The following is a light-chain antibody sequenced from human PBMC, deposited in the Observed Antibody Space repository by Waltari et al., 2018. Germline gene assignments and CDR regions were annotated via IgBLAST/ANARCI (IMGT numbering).Light chain of an antibody. V-gene: IGLV2-23*02. CDR3: FSYAGSNSFA. CDR1: SNDIGSYNF. Sequence: QSALTQPASVSGSPGQSITVSCIGTSNDIGSYNFVSWFQQHPVRAPKLMIYDVSERPLGVSNRFSGFKSVNTASLTISGLQAEDEADYYCFSYAGSNSFAFGGGTRVTVL. CDR2: DVS. J-gene: IGLJ2*01.